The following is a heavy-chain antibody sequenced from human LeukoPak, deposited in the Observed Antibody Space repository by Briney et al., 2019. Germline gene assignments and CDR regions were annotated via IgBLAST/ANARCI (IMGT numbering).Heavy chain of an antibody. CDR1: GYTFTRYF. V-gene: IGHV7-4-1*02. J-gene: IGHJ4*02. CDR3: AREPSD. D-gene: IGHD3-10*01. Sequence: SVTVSCKASGYTFTRYFLHWMRQAPAQGLDWMGWINTNTGNPTYHQGFTGRFVFSFDTSVSTAYLQISSLKAEDTAMYYCAREPSDWGQGTLVTVSS. CDR2: INTNTGNP.